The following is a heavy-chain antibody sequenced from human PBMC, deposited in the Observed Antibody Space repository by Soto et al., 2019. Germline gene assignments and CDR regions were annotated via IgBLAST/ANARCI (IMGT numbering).Heavy chain of an antibody. V-gene: IGHV3-23*01. CDR3: AKGPGYCSGGSCYYSYYYGMDV. CDR1: GFTFSTYG. Sequence: GGSLRLSCAASGFTFSTYGMSWVRQAPGRGLEWVSAISGSGGTTYYADSVKGRFTISRDNSNNMLYLQMNSLRAEDTAIYYCAKGPGYCSGGSCYYSYYYGMDVWGQGTTVTVSS. J-gene: IGHJ6*02. CDR2: ISGSGGTT. D-gene: IGHD2-15*01.